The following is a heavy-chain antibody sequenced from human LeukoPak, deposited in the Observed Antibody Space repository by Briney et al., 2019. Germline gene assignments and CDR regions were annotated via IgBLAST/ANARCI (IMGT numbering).Heavy chain of an antibody. V-gene: IGHV3-7*01. CDR2: IRRDGGVN. CDR3: ARDWRAVADSWFDY. D-gene: IGHD6-19*01. Sequence: PGGSLRLSCAASGFTFSNYWMTWVRQAPGKGLEWVANIRRDGGVNHYVDSLEGRFTISRDNAKNSLYLQMNSLRAEDTAVYYCARDWRAVADSWFDYWGQGTLVTVSS. CDR1: GFTFSNYW. J-gene: IGHJ4*02.